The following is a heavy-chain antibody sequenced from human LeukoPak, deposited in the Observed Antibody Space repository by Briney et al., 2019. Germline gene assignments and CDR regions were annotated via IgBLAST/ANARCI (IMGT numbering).Heavy chain of an antibody. CDR3: GKYVQTSVGANDY. CDR2: ISGSGGAT. CDR1: GFTFSSSP. Sequence: PGGSLRLSCAASGFTFSSSPMNWVREAPGQGLEGVSVISGSGGATFYGDSVQGRFTISRDNSRDTLYLQMNSLTAEDTAVYYCGKYVQTSVGANDYWGQGTLVTVSS. J-gene: IGHJ4*02. V-gene: IGHV3-23*01. D-gene: IGHD1-26*01.